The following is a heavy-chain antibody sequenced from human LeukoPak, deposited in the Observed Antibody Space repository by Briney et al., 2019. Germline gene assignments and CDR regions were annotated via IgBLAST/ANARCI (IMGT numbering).Heavy chain of an antibody. J-gene: IGHJ4*02. CDR3: ARHFSYGHQGLGY. Sequence: SETLSLTCTVSGGSISSYYWSWIRQPPGKGLEWIGYIYYSGSTNYNPSLKSRVTISVDTSKNQFSLKLSSVTAADTAVYYCARHFSYGHQGLGYWGQGTLVTVSS. CDR1: GGSISSYY. D-gene: IGHD5-18*01. CDR2: IYYSGST. V-gene: IGHV4-59*08.